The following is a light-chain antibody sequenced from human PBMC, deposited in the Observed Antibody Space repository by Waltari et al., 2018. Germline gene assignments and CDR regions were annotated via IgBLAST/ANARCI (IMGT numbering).Light chain of an antibody. CDR2: RNN. J-gene: IGLJ3*02. V-gene: IGLV1-47*01. CDR1: SSNIGDNY. CDR3: AAWDDSLSGWV. Sequence: QSVLTQPPSASGTPGQGVTIPCSGSSSNIGDNYVYWYQQFPGTSPKLLIHRNNRRPSGVPDRFSGSKSGTSAFLVISGLRSEDEADYHCAAWDDSLSGWVFGGGTKLTVL.